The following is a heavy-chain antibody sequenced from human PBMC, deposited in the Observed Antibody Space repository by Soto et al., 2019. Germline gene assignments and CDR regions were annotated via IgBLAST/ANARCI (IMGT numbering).Heavy chain of an antibody. CDR1: VGTFSSYS. CDR2: IIPIFGTA. CDR3: ARAPNILTVKYYFDY. D-gene: IGHD3-9*01. J-gene: IGHJ4*02. V-gene: IGHV1-69*01. Sequence: QVQLVQSGAEVKKPGSSVKVSCKASVGTFSSYSINWVRQAPGQGLEWMGGIIPIFGTANNAQKFQGRVTTTAAESATTVYMELSSLRSEDTAVYYCARAPNILTVKYYFDYWGQGTLVTVSS.